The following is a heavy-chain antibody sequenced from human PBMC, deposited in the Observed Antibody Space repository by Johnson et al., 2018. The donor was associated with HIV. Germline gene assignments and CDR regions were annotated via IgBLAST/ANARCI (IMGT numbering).Heavy chain of an antibody. D-gene: IGHD2-2*02. CDR1: GFTFHDYA. CDR2: ISWNSGSI. J-gene: IGHJ3*02. V-gene: IGHV3-9*01. CDR3: AKDRYTENDAFDI. Sequence: QLVESGGGLVQPGRSLRLSCAASGFTFHDYAMHWVRQAPGQGLEWVSGISWNSGSIGYADSVKGRFTISRDNAKNSLYLQMTSLRAEDTALYYCAKDRYTENDAFDIWGQGAMVTVSS.